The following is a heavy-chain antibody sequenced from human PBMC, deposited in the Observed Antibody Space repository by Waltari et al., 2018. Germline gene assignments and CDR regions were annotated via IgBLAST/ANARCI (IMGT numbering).Heavy chain of an antibody. CDR2: ISGDGAT. J-gene: IGHJ4*02. CDR1: GFSFGNYG. V-gene: IGHV3-74*01. Sequence: EVQLVESGGGLVQPGESLTLSCAASGFSFGNYGMHWVRQAPGKGLVWLSRISGDGATYYADSVEGRFTVSRDNARNTVFLQLNSLRGDDTAVYYCARLEAEQWLGDYWGQGTLVTVAS. CDR3: ARLEAEQWLGDY. D-gene: IGHD6-19*01.